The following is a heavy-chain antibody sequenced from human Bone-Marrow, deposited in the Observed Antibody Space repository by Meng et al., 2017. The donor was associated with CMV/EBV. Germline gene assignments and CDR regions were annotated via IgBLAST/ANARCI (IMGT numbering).Heavy chain of an antibody. J-gene: IGHJ6*02. Sequence: ASVKVSCKASGYTFTSYGISWVGQAPGQGREWMGWISAYNGNTNYAQKLQGRVTMTTDTSTSTAYMELRSLRSDDTAVYYCEREGLDGYYYDSSGYSYYYYGMDVWGQGTTVTVSS. CDR3: EREGLDGYYYDSSGYSYYYYGMDV. CDR2: ISAYNGNT. V-gene: IGHV1-18*01. CDR1: GYTFTSYG. D-gene: IGHD3-22*01.